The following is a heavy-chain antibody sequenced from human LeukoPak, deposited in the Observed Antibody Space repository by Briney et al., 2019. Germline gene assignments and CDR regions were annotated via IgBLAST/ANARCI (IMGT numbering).Heavy chain of an antibody. CDR1: GESFSGYY. D-gene: IGHD2-2*02. CDR3: ARGSNTRYCGSTSCYNRGTDWFDP. J-gene: IGHJ5*02. Sequence: SETLSLTCAVYGESFSGYYWSWIRQPPGKGLEWIGDINHSGSNNYNPSLKSRVTISVDTSKNQFSLKLSSVTAADTAVYYCARGSNTRYCGSTSCYNRGTDWFDPWGQGTLVTVSS. V-gene: IGHV4-34*01. CDR2: INHSGSN.